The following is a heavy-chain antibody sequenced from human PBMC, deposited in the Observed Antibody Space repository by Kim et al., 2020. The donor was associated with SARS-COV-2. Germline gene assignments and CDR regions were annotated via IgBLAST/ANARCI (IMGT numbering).Heavy chain of an antibody. Sequence: GESLKISCKGSGYSFTSYWIGWVRQMPGKGLEWMGIIYPGDSDTRYSPSFQGQVTISADKSISTAYLQWSSLKASDTAMYYCARTLPRDFWSGYYPYYYYGMDVWGQGTTVTVSS. V-gene: IGHV5-51*01. D-gene: IGHD3-3*01. J-gene: IGHJ6*02. CDR3: ARTLPRDFWSGYYPYYYYGMDV. CDR2: IYPGDSDT. CDR1: GYSFTSYW.